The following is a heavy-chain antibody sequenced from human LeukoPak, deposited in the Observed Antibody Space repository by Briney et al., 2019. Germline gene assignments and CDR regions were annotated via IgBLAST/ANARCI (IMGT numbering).Heavy chain of an antibody. CDR3: ARRQSSSWYFDFDY. CDR1: GGSFSGYN. CDR2: INHSGST. V-gene: IGHV4-34*01. D-gene: IGHD6-13*01. J-gene: IGHJ4*02. Sequence: SETLSLTCAVYGGSFSGYNWSWIRQPPGKGLEWIGGINHSGSTNYNPSLKSRVTISVDTSKNQFSLKLSSVTAADTAVYYCARRQSSSWYFDFDYWGQGTLVTVSS.